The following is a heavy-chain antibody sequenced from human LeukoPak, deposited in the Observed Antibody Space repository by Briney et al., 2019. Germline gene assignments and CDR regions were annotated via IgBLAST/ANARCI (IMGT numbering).Heavy chain of an antibody. V-gene: IGHV4-4*07. CDR2: IHTSGST. J-gene: IGHJ4*02. D-gene: IGHD3-22*01. Sequence: SETLSLTCSVSGGSISTYYWSWIRQSAGKGLEWIGRIHTSGSTNYNPSLKSRVTISVDTSKNQFSLKLSSVTAADTAVYYCASLRDEYYYDSSGYPIDYWGQGTLVTVSS. CDR3: ASLRDEYYYDSSGYPIDY. CDR1: GGSISTYY.